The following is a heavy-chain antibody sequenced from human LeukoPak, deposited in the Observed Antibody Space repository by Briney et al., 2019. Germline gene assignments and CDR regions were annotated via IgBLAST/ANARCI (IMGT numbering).Heavy chain of an antibody. CDR1: GYTFTSYG. V-gene: IGHV1-18*01. CDR3: ARDSGSSGYYSDTTLPTYYFDY. Sequence: EASVKVSCKASGYTFTSYGISWVRQAPGQGLEWMGWISAYNGSTNYAQKLQCRVTMTTDTSTSTAYMGLRSLRSDDTAVYYCARDSGSSGYYSDTTLPTYYFDYWGQGTLVTVSS. D-gene: IGHD3-22*01. CDR2: ISAYNGST. J-gene: IGHJ4*02.